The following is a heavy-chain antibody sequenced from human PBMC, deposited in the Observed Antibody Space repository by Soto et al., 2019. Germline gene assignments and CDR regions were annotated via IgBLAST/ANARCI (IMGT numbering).Heavy chain of an antibody. V-gene: IGHV3-23*01. J-gene: IGHJ6*03. CDR3: VKFRGRAYPYYYMDV. Sequence: DVQLLESGGGLVQWGGSLRLSCVTSGFTFSTYGMTWVRQAPGKGLEWVSYGGSGGSRYYAESVKGRFTISRDNSKNTLSLEMNSQRAEDTATYYCVKFRGRAYPYYYMDVWGKGTTVTVSS. CDR1: GFTFSTYG. CDR2: YGGSGGSR. D-gene: IGHD3-10*01.